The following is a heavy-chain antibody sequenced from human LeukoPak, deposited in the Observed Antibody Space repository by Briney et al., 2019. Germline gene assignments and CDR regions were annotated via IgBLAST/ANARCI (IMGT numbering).Heavy chain of an antibody. CDR3: ARDRLPYGDELYFDY. CDR1: GYTFTSYG. CDR2: ISAYNGNT. D-gene: IGHD4-17*01. J-gene: IGHJ4*02. Sequence: ASVKVSCKASGYTFTSYGISWVRQAPGQGLEWRGWISAYNGNTNYAQKLQGRVTMTTDTSTSTAYMELRSLRSDDTAVYYCARDRLPYGDELYFDYWGQGTLVTVSS. V-gene: IGHV1-18*01.